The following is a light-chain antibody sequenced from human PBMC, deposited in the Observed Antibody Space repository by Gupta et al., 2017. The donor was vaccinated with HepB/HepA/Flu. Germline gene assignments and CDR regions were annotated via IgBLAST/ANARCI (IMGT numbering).Light chain of an antibody. J-gene: IGLJ1*01. CDR2: KDS. Sequence: SSDLTQPPSVSVSPGQTSRITCSGSGLQNRYAFWYQQQPGPAPILLIYKDSERPSGIPERFSAFNSGTTATLTINGVQAEDEGDYYCQSADNSRPHVYVFGTGTRVTVL. V-gene: IGLV3-25*03. CDR1: GLQNRY. CDR3: QSADNSRPHVYV.